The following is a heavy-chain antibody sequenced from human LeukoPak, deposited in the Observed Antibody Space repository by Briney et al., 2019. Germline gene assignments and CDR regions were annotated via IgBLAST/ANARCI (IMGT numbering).Heavy chain of an antibody. CDR2: INPNSGGT. J-gene: IGHJ6*03. Sequence: GASVKVSCKASGYTFTGYYMHWVRQAPGQGLEWMGWINPNSGGTNYAQKFQGWVTMTRDTSISTAYMELSRLRSDDTAVYYCARDASWLGHYMDVWGKGTTVTVSS. D-gene: IGHD3-22*01. CDR3: ARDASWLGHYMDV. V-gene: IGHV1-2*04. CDR1: GYTFTGYY.